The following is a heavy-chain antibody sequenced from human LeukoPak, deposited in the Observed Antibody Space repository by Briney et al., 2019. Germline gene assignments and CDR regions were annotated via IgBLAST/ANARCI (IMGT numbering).Heavy chain of an antibody. D-gene: IGHD5/OR15-5a*01. CDR2: ISDSGST. J-gene: IGHJ5*02. Sequence: SETLSLTCTVSGGSMSSYYWSWIRQPPGKGLEWIGYISDSGSTKYNPSLKSRVTISVDTSKNQFSLKLSSVTAADTAVYYCARGRRSWRYPVYDYYNWFDPWGQGTLDTVSS. CDR1: GGSMSSYY. CDR3: ARGRRSWRYPVYDYYNWFDP. V-gene: IGHV4-59*12.